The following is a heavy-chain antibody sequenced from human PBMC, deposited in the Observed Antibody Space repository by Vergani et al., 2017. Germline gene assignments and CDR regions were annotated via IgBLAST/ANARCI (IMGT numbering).Heavy chain of an antibody. D-gene: IGHD6-19*01. CDR3: AKTGSSGWSKGNWFDP. V-gene: IGHV3-23*04. Sequence: EVQLVESGGGLVQPGGSLRLSCAASGFTFSSYAMSWVRQAPGKGLEWVSAISGSGGSTYYADSVKGRFTISRDNSKNTLYLQMNSLRAEDTAVYYCAKTGSSGWSKGNWFDPWGQGTLVTVSS. CDR2: ISGSGGST. CDR1: GFTFSSYA. J-gene: IGHJ5*02.